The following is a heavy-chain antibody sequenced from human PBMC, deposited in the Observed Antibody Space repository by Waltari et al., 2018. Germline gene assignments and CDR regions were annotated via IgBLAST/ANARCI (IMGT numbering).Heavy chain of an antibody. J-gene: IGHJ4*02. CDR1: GYSISRGNY. V-gene: IGHV4-38-2*02. D-gene: IGHD3-3*01. CDR3: ARDAITYYDFWSGYHTRFDY. Sequence: QMQLQVSGPGLVKPSETLSLTCAVSGYSISRGNYWGWIRQHPGTRGEGIGRIYHSGSTYYNPSLKSRVTISVDTAKNQFSLKLSSVTAADTAVYYCARDAITYYDFWSGYHTRFDYWGQGTLVTVSS. CDR2: IYHSGST.